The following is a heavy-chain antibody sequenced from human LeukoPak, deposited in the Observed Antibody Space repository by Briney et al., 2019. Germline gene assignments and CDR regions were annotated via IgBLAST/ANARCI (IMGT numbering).Heavy chain of an antibody. CDR1: VYTFTSYD. CDR2: MSPNSGNT. D-gene: IGHD7-27*01. CDR3: VRTPPNWGADY. V-gene: IGHV1-8*01. J-gene: IGHJ4*02. Sequence: ASVKVSCKASVYTFTSYDINWVRQATGQGLEWMGWMSPNSGNTGYAQKFQGRVTMTRNTAISTAYMELSSLRSEDTAVYFCVRTPPNWGADYWGQGTLVTVSS.